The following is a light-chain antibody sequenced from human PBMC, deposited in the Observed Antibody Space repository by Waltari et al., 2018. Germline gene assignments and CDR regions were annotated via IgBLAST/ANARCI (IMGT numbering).Light chain of an antibody. CDR1: SSDIGDYNY. V-gene: IGLV2-8*01. Sequence: QSALTQPPSASGSPGQSVTISSTGTSSDIGDYNYVSWYQQHPGQAPKLMIYEVAKRPSGVPDRFSGSKSGNTASLTVSGLQAEDEADYFCSSYAGNDTSYILFGGGTKLTVL. CDR2: EVA. CDR3: SSYAGNDTSYIL. J-gene: IGLJ2*01.